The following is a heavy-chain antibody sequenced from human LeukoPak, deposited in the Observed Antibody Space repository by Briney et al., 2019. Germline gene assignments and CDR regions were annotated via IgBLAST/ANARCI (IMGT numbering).Heavy chain of an antibody. CDR3: ARDDYNRL. J-gene: IGHJ4*02. Sequence: GGSLRLSCAASGFIFGKSWMHWVRQAPGKGLVWVSRTDGSSTTYADSVKGRFSVFMDNAQNTLYLQMNSLRAEDTAVYYCARDDYNRLWGQGTLVTVSS. V-gene: IGHV3-74*01. CDR2: TDGSST. CDR1: GFIFGKSW. D-gene: IGHD1-14*01.